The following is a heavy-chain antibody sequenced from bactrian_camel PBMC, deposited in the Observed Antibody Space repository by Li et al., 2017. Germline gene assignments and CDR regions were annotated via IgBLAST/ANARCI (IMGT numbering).Heavy chain of an antibody. CDR2: IDADGVA. CDR1: GYPYDRYC. CDR3: AASFYPASDALRCFVEMNDEGLDS. Sequence: VQLVESGGGSVQAGGSLSLSCSVSGYPYDRYCLGWFRQAPGKAREGVAAIDADGVAKYADSVNDRFVFSADNINNTLYLHMNFLKPEDTAMYYCAASFYPASDALRCFVEMNDEGLDSWGQGTQVTVS. J-gene: IGHJ4*01. D-gene: IGHD1*01. V-gene: IGHV3S55*01.